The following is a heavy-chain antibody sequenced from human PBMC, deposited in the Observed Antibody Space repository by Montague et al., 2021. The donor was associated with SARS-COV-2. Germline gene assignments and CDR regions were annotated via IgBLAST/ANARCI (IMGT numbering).Heavy chain of an antibody. V-gene: IGHV4-34*01. CDR3: ARGRVVGALAFYYYYGMDV. J-gene: IGHJ6*02. D-gene: IGHD1-26*01. CDR1: GGSFSGYY. Sequence: SETLSLTCAVYGGSFSGYYWSWIRQPPGKGLEWIGEINHSGSTNYNPSLKSRVTLSVDTSKNQFSLKLSSVTAADTAVYCCARGRVVGALAFYYYYGMDVWGQGTTVTVSS. CDR2: INHSGST.